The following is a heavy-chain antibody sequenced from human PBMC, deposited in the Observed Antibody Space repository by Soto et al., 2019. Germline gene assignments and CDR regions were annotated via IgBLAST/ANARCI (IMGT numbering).Heavy chain of an antibody. Sequence: HPGGSLRLCCAASGFTFSSNWMHWVRQAPGKGLVWVSRINTDGSSTGYADSVKGRFTISRDNAKNTLYLQMNSLRAEDTAVYYCARADTFYYDSGGYLDYWGQGTLVTVSS. CDR3: ARADTFYYDSGGYLDY. CDR2: INTDGSST. CDR1: GFTFSSNW. J-gene: IGHJ4*02. V-gene: IGHV3-74*01. D-gene: IGHD3-22*01.